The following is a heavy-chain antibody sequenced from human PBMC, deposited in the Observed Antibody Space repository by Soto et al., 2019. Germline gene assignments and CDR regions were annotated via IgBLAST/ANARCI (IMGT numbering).Heavy chain of an antibody. J-gene: IGHJ4*02. CDR1: GASISSGAYF. V-gene: IGHV4-30-4*01. CDR2: TYDSGSS. CDR3: AREKGYIFGPKNFDY. D-gene: IGHD3-3*02. Sequence: PSETLSLTCTVSGASISSGAYFWSWIRQSPGKGLQWIGYTYDSGSSYYNPSLKSRVTMSVDTSKNQFPLKLGSGTAADTAVYYCAREKGYIFGPKNFDYWGQGTLVTVSS.